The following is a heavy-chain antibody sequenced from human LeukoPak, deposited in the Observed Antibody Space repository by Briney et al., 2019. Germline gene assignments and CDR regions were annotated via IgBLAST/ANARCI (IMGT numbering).Heavy chain of an antibody. J-gene: IGHJ4*02. CDR2: IWFDGSTE. CDR1: GFTFSSNG. Sequence: GRSLRLSCAASGFTFSSNGMHWVRQAPGKGLEWVAVIWFDGSTEYYADSVKGRFTISRDNSKNTLYLEMNSLRAEDTAVYYCARGTRRVGDYFDYWGQGTLVSVSS. CDR3: ARGTRRVGDYFDY. V-gene: IGHV3-33*01. D-gene: IGHD3-10*01.